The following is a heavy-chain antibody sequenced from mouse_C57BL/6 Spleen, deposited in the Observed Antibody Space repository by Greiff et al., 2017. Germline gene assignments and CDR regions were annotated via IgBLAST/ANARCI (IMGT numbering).Heavy chain of an antibody. CDR2: LYPRSGNT. CDR1: GYTFTSYG. J-gene: IGHJ3*01. D-gene: IGHD2-4*01. CDR3: ARGGGIYYDYDDGAWFAY. V-gene: IGHV1-81*01. Sequence: VQLQQSGAELARPGASVKLSCKASGYTFTSYGISWVKQRTGQGLEWIGELYPRSGNTYYNEKFKGKATLTADKSSSTAYMGLRSLTSEDSAVYFWARGGGIYYDYDDGAWFAYWGQGTLVTVSA.